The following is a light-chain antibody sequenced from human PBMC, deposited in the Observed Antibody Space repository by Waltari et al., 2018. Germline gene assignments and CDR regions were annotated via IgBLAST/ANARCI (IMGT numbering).Light chain of an antibody. CDR3: QQYSRPSYT. Sequence: EIVLTPSPRTLSLSPGERATLSCTASQHINTNFLTLYQQKPGQAPRLLIYGASSRATDIPDRFSGSWSGTDFTLTISRLEPEDFAVYYCQQYSRPSYTFGQGTKLEIK. CDR2: GAS. CDR1: QHINTNF. V-gene: IGKV3-20*01. J-gene: IGKJ2*01.